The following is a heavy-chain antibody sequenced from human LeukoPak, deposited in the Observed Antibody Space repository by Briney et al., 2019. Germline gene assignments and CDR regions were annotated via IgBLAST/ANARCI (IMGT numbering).Heavy chain of an antibody. CDR3: ARAHLGHGRGWYFFGY. Sequence: GASVKVSCKASGSTFTDYYMHWVRQAPGQGLEWMGWVNPNSGGTNFAQKFQGRVTMTRDTSISTAYMELNRLRSDDTAVYYCARAHLGHGRGWYFFGYWGQGTLVTVSS. CDR1: GSTFTDYY. CDR2: VNPNSGGT. D-gene: IGHD6-19*01. J-gene: IGHJ4*02. V-gene: IGHV1-2*02.